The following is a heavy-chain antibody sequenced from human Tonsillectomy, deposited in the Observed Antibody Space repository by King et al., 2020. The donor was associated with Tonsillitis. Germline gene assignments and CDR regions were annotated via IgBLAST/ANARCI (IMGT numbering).Heavy chain of an antibody. CDR1: GFSLSTSEMC. CDR2: IDWDDDK. Sequence: VTLKESGPALVKPTQTLTLTCTFSGFSLSTSEMCVSWIRQSPGKALEWLALIDWDDDKYYSTSLKTRLTISKDTSKNQVVLTMTNMDPVDTATYYCALEIITAGAFDVWGRGTLVTVSS. J-gene: IGHJ3*01. D-gene: IGHD6-13*01. V-gene: IGHV2-70*01. CDR3: ALEIITAGAFDV.